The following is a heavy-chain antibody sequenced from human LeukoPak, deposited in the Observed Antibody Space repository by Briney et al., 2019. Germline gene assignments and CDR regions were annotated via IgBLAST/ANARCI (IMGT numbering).Heavy chain of an antibody. J-gene: IGHJ4*02. D-gene: IGHD5-12*01. CDR1: GGTFSSYA. Sequence: ASVKVSCKASGGTFSSYAIGWVRQAPGQGLEWMGGIIPVYGAANYAQKFQGRVTIATDESTSTAYMELSSLRSDDTAVYYCARGGYSGYDPNYFNYWGQGTLVTVSS. CDR3: ARGGYSGYDPNYFNY. V-gene: IGHV1-69*05. CDR2: IIPVYGAA.